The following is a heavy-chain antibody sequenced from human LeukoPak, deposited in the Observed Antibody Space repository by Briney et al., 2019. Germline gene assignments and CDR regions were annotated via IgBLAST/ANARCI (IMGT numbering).Heavy chain of an antibody. J-gene: IGHJ4*02. D-gene: IGHD2-8*01. Sequence: GGSLRLSCAASGFTFSSYAMSWVRQAPGKGLEWVSAISGSSGSTYYADSVKGRFTISRDNAKNSLYLQMNSLRAEDTAVYYCARGSLYEDYWGQGTLVTVSS. V-gene: IGHV3-23*01. CDR3: ARGSLYEDY. CDR1: GFTFSSYA. CDR2: ISGSSGST.